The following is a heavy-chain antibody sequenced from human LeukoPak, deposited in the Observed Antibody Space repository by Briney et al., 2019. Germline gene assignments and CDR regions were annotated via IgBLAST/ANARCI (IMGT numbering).Heavy chain of an antibody. D-gene: IGHD6-13*01. V-gene: IGHV3-30*02. CDR1: GFTFSSYG. Sequence: PGGSLRLSCAASGFTFSSYGMHWVRQAPGKGPEWVAFIRYDGSNKYYADSVKGRFTISRDNSKNTLYLQMNSLRAEDTAVYYCAKDLREGYSSSWQLLDYWGQGTLVTVSS. CDR2: IRYDGSNK. J-gene: IGHJ4*02. CDR3: AKDLREGYSSSWQLLDY.